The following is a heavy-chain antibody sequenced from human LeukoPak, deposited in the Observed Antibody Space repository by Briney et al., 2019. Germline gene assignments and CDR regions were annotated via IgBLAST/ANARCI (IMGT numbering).Heavy chain of an antibody. V-gene: IGHV3-64*01. CDR1: GFTFSSYA. CDR2: ISSNGGST. CDR3: SQGDY. J-gene: IGHJ4*02. Sequence: RGSLRLSCAASGFTFSSYAMHWVRQAPGKGLEYVSAISSNGGSTYYANSVKGRFTISRDNSKNTLYLQMGSLRAEDMAVYYCSQGDYWGQGTLVTVSS.